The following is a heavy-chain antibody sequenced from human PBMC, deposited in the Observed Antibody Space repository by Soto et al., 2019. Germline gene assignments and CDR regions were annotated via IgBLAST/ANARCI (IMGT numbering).Heavy chain of an antibody. D-gene: IGHD1-1*01. CDR2: MNPNSRNT. V-gene: IGHV1-8*01. CDR3: AREKGRGKLDY. CDR1: GYTFTSYD. J-gene: IGHJ4*02. Sequence: QVQLVQSGAEVKKPGASVKVSCKASGYTFTSYDINWVRQATGQGLEWMGWMNPNSRNTGYAQKFQXXGTMTRNTSRSTAYMELSSLRSEDTAVYYCAREKGRGKLDYWGQGTLVSVSS.